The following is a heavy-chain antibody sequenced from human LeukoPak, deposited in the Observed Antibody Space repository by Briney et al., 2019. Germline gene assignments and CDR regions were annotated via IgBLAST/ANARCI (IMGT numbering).Heavy chain of an antibody. CDR2: IYHSGST. J-gene: IGHJ6*03. CDR1: GGSISSSNW. CDR3: AREGPPYYHYYMHV. Sequence: PSGTLSLTCAVSGGSISSSNWWSWVRQPPGRGREWIGEIYHSGSTNYNPSRKSRVTISVDKSKNQCSLKLSSVTAADTAVYYCAREGPPYYHYYMHVWGKGTTVTVSS. V-gene: IGHV4-4*02.